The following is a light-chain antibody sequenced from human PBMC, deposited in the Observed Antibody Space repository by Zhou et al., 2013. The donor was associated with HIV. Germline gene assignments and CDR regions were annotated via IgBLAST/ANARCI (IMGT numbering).Light chain of an antibody. CDR3: LQRSNWPRT. Sequence: EIVLTQSPATLSLSPGERATLSCGASQSVSSSYLAWYQHKPGQAPRLIIYDASNRATGIPGRFSGSGSGTDFTLSIHSLETEDLAVYYCLQRSNWPRTFGQGTKVEIK. CDR2: DAS. V-gene: IGKV3-11*01. CDR1: QSVSSSY. J-gene: IGKJ1*01.